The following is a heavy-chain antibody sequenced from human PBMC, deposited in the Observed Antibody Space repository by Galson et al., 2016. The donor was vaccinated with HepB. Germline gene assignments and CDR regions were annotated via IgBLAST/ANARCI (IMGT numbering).Heavy chain of an antibody. Sequence: SLRLSCAASGFSFSSYWMTWVRQTPGRGLEWLANIKEDGSERYYVDSVKGRFTISRENAKNSVYLQMNNLRAEDTAVYYCARANWYGVPFLDYWGQGTLVTVSS. D-gene: IGHD1-1*01. J-gene: IGHJ4*02. CDR2: IKEDGSER. CDR1: GFSFSSYW. V-gene: IGHV3-7*01. CDR3: ARANWYGVPFLDY.